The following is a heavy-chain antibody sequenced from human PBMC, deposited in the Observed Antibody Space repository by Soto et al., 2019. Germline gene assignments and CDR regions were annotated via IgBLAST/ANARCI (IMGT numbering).Heavy chain of an antibody. CDR2: IRNKANSYET. V-gene: IGHV3-73*01. Sequence: GGSLRLSCAASGFIFSGSAFHWVRQASGKGPEWVGRIRNKANSYETAYSASVRGRFTISRDDSKNTLYLQMNSLRVDDTAVYYCANLGNRIGSTCHVQHWGQGTLVTVSS. CDR1: GFIFSGSA. CDR3: ANLGNRIGSTCHVQH. J-gene: IGHJ1*01. D-gene: IGHD2-15*01.